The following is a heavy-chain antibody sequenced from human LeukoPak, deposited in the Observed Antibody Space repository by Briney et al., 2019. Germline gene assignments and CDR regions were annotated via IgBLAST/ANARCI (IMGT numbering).Heavy chain of an antibody. V-gene: IGHV4-34*01. CDR2: INHSGST. CDR3: ARKVVPGVVIIRRAGAFDI. J-gene: IGHJ3*02. Sequence: PSETLSLTCAVYGGSFSGYYWSWIRQPPGKGLEWIGEINHSGSTNYNPSPKRRVTMSVDKYKNQFSMKLRSVTVGDTAVYYCARKVVPGVVIIRRAGAFDIWGQGTMVTVSS. D-gene: IGHD3-3*01. CDR1: GGSFSGYY.